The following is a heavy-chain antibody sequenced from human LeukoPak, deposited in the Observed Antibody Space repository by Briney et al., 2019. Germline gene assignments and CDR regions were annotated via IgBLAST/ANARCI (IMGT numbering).Heavy chain of an antibody. J-gene: IGHJ4*02. Sequence: GNLRLSCAASGFIISDYWMNWLRQVPGKGLEWVANINEDGSVQDYVDSVRGRFTISRDNAKNSVYLQMNSLRVEDTAVYYCASRESSMARSHWGQGTPVT. D-gene: IGHD3-10*01. V-gene: IGHV3-7*01. CDR2: INEDGSVQ. CDR3: ASRESSMARSH. CDR1: GFIISDYW.